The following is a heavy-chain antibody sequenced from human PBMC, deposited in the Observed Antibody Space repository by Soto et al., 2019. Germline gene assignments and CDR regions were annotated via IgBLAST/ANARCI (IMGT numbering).Heavy chain of an antibody. J-gene: IGHJ4*02. CDR2: IRKRVNGYST. CDR1: GFTFSDHY. V-gene: IGHV3-72*01. Sequence: GGSLRLSCAAYGFTFSDHYMDWVRQAPGQGLEWVGRIRKRVNGYSTEYAASVKGRFTISRDDSKNSLYLQMSSLKIEDTAVYYCTRGKGGYDPFDNWGQGTLVNVSS. CDR3: TRGKGGYDPFDN. D-gene: IGHD5-12*01.